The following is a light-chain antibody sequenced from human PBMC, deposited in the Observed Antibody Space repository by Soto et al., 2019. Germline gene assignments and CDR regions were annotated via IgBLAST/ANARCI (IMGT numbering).Light chain of an antibody. V-gene: IGKV3-20*01. Sequence: EIVLPQSPGTLSLSPGERATLSCRSSQSVSSSYLAWYQHKPGQAPRLLIYDVYSRATGIPDRFSGSGSVTDVTLTISRLEPEDFAVYYSQQYGSSPTFGQGTKVEIK. CDR2: DVY. CDR1: QSVSSSY. J-gene: IGKJ1*01. CDR3: QQYGSSPT.